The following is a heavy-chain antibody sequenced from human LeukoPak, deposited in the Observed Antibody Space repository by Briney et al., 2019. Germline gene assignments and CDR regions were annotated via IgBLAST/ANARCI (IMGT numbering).Heavy chain of an antibody. Sequence: PSETLSLTCTVSGGSISSYYWSWIRQPPGKGLEWVANIDKHGSGKYYIDSVKGRFAISRDYASNSVFLQMSSLRAEDTSVYYCARDGGWGYYDLWGQGTPVTVSS. V-gene: IGHV3-7*01. J-gene: IGHJ4*02. D-gene: IGHD3-16*01. CDR2: IDKHGSGK. CDR1: GGSISSYY. CDR3: ARDGGWGYYDL.